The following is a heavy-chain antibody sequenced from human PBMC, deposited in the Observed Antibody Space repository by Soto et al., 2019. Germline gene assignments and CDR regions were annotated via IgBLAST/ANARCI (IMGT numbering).Heavy chain of an antibody. Sequence: SETLSLTCAVYGGSFSGYYWSWIRQPPGKGLEWIGYIYHSGSTYYNPSLKSRVTISVDRSKNQFSLKLSSVTAADTAVYYCARAYCGGDCYSWGNWFDPWGQGTLVTVSS. CDR1: GGSFSGYY. D-gene: IGHD2-21*02. CDR3: ARAYCGGDCYSWGNWFDP. CDR2: IYHSGST. J-gene: IGHJ5*02. V-gene: IGHV4-30-2*01.